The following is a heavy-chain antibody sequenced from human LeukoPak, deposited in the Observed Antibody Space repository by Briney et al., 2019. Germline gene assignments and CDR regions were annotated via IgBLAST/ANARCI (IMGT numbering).Heavy chain of an antibody. CDR2: ISGSGGST. CDR3: AKDGLSSGWY. Sequence: GGSLSLSCAASGFPFSSYAMTWVRQAPGKGLEWASAISGSGGSTYYADSGKGRFTISRDNSKNTLYLQRNSLRAEDTAVYYCAKDGLSSGWYWGQGTLVTVSS. J-gene: IGHJ4*02. V-gene: IGHV3-23*01. D-gene: IGHD6-19*01. CDR1: GFPFSSYA.